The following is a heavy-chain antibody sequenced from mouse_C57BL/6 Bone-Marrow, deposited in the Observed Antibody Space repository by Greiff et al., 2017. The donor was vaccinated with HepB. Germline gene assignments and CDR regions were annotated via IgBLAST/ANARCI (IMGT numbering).Heavy chain of an antibody. CDR2: IDPSDSYT. Sequence: QVQLQQPGAELVRPGTSVKLSCKASGYTFTSYWMHWVKQRPGQGLEWIGVIDPSDSYTNYNQKFKGKATLTVDTSSSTAYMQLSSLTSEDSAVYYCARETELLWLRERGAYWGQGTTLTVSS. D-gene: IGHD2-2*01. CDR1: GYTFTSYW. J-gene: IGHJ2*01. CDR3: ARETELLWLRERGAY. V-gene: IGHV1-59*01.